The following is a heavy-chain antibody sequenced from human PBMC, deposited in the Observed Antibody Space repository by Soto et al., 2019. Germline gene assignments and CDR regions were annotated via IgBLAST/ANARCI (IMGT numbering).Heavy chain of an antibody. J-gene: IGHJ4*02. CDR2: ISPYNRNT. CDR3: ARGTDYPPYYFDY. CDR1: GYTFTSYG. Sequence: GASVKVSCKASGYTFTSYGISWVRQAPGQGLEWMGWISPYNRNTNYLQKLQGRVTMTTDTSTSTAYMELRSLRSDDTALYYCARGTDYPPYYFDYWGQGTLVTVSS. V-gene: IGHV1-18*01. D-gene: IGHD4-17*01.